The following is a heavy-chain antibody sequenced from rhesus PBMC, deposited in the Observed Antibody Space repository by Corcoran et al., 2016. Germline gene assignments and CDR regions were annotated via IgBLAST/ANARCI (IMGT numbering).Heavy chain of an antibody. D-gene: IGHD2-39*02. CDR2: ISGSGGGT. CDR3: ARSGWTSWDNQFDV. CDR1: AGSIINPS. J-gene: IGHJ5-1*01. Sequence: QLQLQESGPGLVTPLETLSLTCVFSAGSIINPSWNWIRQPPGKGLEWIARISGSGGGTDDNPSLKSRVTISTDMSKNQFSLKVNSVTAADMAVYYCARSGWTSWDNQFDVWGAGVLVTVSS. V-gene: IGHV4-173*01.